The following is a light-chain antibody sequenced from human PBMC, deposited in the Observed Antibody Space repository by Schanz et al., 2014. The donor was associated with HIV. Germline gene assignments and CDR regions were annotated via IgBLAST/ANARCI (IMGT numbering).Light chain of an antibody. J-gene: IGKJ1*01. V-gene: IGKV1-39*01. Sequence: DVHMTQSPSSLSASVGDRVTITCRASQSISTYLNWYQQKPGKAPKLLIFTASSLQGGVPSRFSGGGSGTDFTLTISSLQPEDFATYYCQQSYSLPRTFGQGTKVEFK. CDR2: TAS. CDR3: QQSYSLPRT. CDR1: QSISTY.